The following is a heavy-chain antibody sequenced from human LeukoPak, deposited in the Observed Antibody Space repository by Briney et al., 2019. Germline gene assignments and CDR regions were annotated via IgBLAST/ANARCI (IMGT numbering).Heavy chain of an antibody. D-gene: IGHD2-15*01. CDR3: ASELGYCSGGSCYPVDY. V-gene: IGHV3-66*02. CDR1: GFTFSNAW. J-gene: IGHJ4*02. Sequence: GGSLRLSCAASGFTFSNAWMSWVRQAPGKGLEWVSVIYSGGSTYYADSVKGRFTISRDNSKNTLYLQMNSLRAEDTAVYYCASELGYCSGGSCYPVDYWGQGTLVTVSS. CDR2: IYSGGST.